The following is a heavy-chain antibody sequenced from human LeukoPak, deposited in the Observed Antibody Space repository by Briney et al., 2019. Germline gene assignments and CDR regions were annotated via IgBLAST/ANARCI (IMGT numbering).Heavy chain of an antibody. J-gene: IGHJ4*02. CDR3: AKDHSLCSGGSCYSVAY. D-gene: IGHD2-15*01. Sequence: GGALRLSCAASGVTFSSYAMSWVRQAPGKGREWVSAISGSGGSTYYADSVKGRFTISRDNSKNTLYLQMNSLRAEDTAVYYCAKDHSLCSGGSCYSVAYWGKGTLVTVSS. CDR2: ISGSGGST. V-gene: IGHV3-23*01. CDR1: GVTFSSYA.